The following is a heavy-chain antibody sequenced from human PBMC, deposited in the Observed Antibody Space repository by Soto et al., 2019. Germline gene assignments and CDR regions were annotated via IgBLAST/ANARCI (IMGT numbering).Heavy chain of an antibody. J-gene: IGHJ4*02. CDR3: ARLERITIFGVVRDY. Sequence: PSETLSLTCAVYGGSFSGYYWSWIRQPPGKGLEWIGEINHSGSTNYNPSLKSRVTISVDTFKNQFSLKLSSVTAADTAVYYCARLERITIFGVVRDYWGQGTLVTVSS. CDR1: GGSFSGYY. V-gene: IGHV4-34*01. CDR2: INHSGST. D-gene: IGHD3-3*01.